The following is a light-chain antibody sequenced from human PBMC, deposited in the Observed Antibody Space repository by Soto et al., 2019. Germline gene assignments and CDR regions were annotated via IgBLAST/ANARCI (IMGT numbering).Light chain of an antibody. V-gene: IGKV1-5*03. J-gene: IGKJ1*01. CDR1: QSISDW. CDR3: QQYNSYSET. CDR2: KAS. Sequence: DIQMTQSPSTLSASVGDRVTITCRASQSISDWLAWYQQKPGKAPKLLIYKASSLESGVPSRFSGSGSGTEFTLTISSLQPDDFATYYCQQYNSYSETLGKGTKVEVK.